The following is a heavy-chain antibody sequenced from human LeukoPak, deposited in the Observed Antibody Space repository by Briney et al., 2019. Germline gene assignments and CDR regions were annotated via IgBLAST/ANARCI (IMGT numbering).Heavy chain of an antibody. CDR3: APRMVTYDY. CDR1: GFTFSDYY. J-gene: IGHJ4*02. Sequence: GGSLRLSCAASGFTFSDYYMSWIRQAPGKGLEWVSYISSSGSTIYYADSVKGRFAISRDNSKNTLYLQMNSLRAEDTAVYYCAPRMVTYDYWGQGTLVTVSS. V-gene: IGHV3-11*01. D-gene: IGHD4-23*01. CDR2: ISSSGSTI.